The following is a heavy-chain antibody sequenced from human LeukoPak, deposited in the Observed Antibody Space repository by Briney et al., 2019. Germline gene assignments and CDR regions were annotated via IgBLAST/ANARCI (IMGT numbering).Heavy chain of an antibody. CDR3: ARSGGSGSYYARYYYYYTDV. Sequence: ASVKVSCKASGYTFTSYAINWVRQAPGQGLEWMGWINTNTGNPTYVQGFTGRFVFSLDTSVSTAYLQISSLKAEDTAVYYCARSGGSGSYYARYYYYYTDVWGKGTTVTVSS. D-gene: IGHD3-10*01. CDR1: GYTFTSYA. V-gene: IGHV7-4-1*02. J-gene: IGHJ6*03. CDR2: INTNTGNP.